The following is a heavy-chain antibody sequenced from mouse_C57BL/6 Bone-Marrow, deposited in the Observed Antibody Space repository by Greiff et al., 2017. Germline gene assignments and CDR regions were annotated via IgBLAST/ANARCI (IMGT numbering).Heavy chain of an antibody. CDR1: GYSFTGYY. J-gene: IGHJ3*01. V-gene: IGHV1-42*01. D-gene: IGHD6-1*01. Sequence: EVQLQQSGPELVKPGASVKISCKASGYSFTGYYMNWVKQSPEKSLEWIGEINPSTGGTTYNQKFKAKATLTVDKSSSTAYMQLKSLTSEVSAVYYSARGGLLCVWFAYWGQGTLVTVSA. CDR3: ARGGLLCVWFAY. CDR2: INPSTGGT.